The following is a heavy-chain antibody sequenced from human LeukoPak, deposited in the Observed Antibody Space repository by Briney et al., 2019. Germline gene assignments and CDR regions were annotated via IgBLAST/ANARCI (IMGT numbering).Heavy chain of an antibody. CDR1: GVSITNTYY. Sequence: SETLCLTCSVSGVSITNTYYCSCIRQPPGGRLEWIAIQYHSGNSNYNPSLKSRVTMSVDTSKNQFSLQLTAVTAADTAIYYCTRHQTSFFGSGAPFDPWGQGTLVTVSS. D-gene: IGHD3-10*01. J-gene: IGHJ5*02. CDR3: TRHQTSFFGSGAPFDP. V-gene: IGHV4-59*08. CDR2: QYHSGNS.